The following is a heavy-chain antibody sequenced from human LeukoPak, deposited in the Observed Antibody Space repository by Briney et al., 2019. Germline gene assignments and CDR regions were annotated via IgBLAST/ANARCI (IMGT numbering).Heavy chain of an antibody. D-gene: IGHD6-13*01. CDR2: IRSSSNII. Sequence: PGVSLRLSCAASGFTFSSYSMNWVRQAPGKGLEWVSYIRSSSNIIYYADSVKGRFTISRDNTKNSLYLQMNSLRAEDTAVYYXGRVGGRXKAAKXDAFDIWGQGXXXXXSS. CDR3: GRVGGRXKAAKXDAFDI. V-gene: IGHV3-48*04. CDR1: GFTFSSYS. J-gene: IGHJ3*02.